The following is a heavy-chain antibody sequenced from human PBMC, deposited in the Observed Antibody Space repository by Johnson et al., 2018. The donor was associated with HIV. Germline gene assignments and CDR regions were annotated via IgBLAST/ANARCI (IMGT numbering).Heavy chain of an antibody. J-gene: IGHJ3*02. CDR3: AKDSATDPFDI. CDR1: GFTFSSYG. V-gene: IGHV3-33*06. CDR2: IWYDGSNK. Sequence: QVQLVESGGGLVQPGGSLRLSCAASGFTFSSYGMHWVRQAPGKGLEWVAVIWYDGSNKYYADSVKGRFTIARDNSKNKLYLQMNSLRAEDTAVYYCAKDSATDPFDIWGQGTMVTVSS. D-gene: IGHD6-25*01.